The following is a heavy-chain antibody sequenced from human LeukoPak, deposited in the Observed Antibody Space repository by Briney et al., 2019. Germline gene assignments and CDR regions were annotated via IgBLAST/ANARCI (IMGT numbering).Heavy chain of an antibody. D-gene: IGHD3-10*01. V-gene: IGHV3-64*01. CDR1: GFTFSNYA. Sequence: TGGSLRLSCAASGFTFSNYAMHWVRQAPGKGLEYVSAISGNGDSKYYASTLKGRFTISRDNSKNTLYLQMGSLRAEDMAVYYCARDCYYGSGSYYNGPSHYMDVWGKGTTVTVSS. CDR3: ARDCYYGSGSYYNGPSHYMDV. J-gene: IGHJ6*03. CDR2: ISGNGDSK.